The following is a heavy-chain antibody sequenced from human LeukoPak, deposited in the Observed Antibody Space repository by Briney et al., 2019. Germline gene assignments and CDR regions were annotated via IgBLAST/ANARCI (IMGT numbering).Heavy chain of an antibody. CDR3: ARGSGYAAFDI. CDR2: INDDGSTT. D-gene: IGHD5-12*01. J-gene: IGHJ3*02. V-gene: IGHV3-74*01. Sequence: PGGSLRLSCAASGFTFSSYEMNWVRQAPGKGLVWVSRINDDGSTTTYADSVQGRFTISRDNAKNTLYLQMNSLRAEDTAVYYCARGSGYAAFDIWGQGTMVTVSS. CDR1: GFTFSSYE.